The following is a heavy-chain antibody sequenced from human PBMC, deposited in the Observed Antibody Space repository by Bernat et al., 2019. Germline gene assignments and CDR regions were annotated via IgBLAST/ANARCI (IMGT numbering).Heavy chain of an antibody. CDR3: ARRGQMAGSVGDAFDN. V-gene: IGHV5-51*01. J-gene: IGHJ3*02. D-gene: IGHD6-19*01. CDR2: IYPGDSDT. Sequence: EMQLVQSGAEVKKPGESLKISCKGSGYNFTTYWIGWVRQMPGKGLEWMGIIYPGDSDTRYSPSLQGQVTISVDKSISIAYLQWSSLKASDTAIYYCARRGQMAGSVGDAFDNWGQGTMVTVSS. CDR1: GYNFTTYW.